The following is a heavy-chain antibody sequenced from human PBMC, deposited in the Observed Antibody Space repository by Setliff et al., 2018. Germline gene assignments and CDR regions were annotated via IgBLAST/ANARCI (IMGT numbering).Heavy chain of an antibody. CDR3: ARLSGFLYIDV. D-gene: IGHD3-3*01. V-gene: IGHV4-59*08. CDR2: IFHSGST. Sequence: SETLSLTCTVSGAFSSRHYWSWIRQPPGKGLEWIGYIFHSGSTNFNPSFKSRVTISVDTSKNQFSLNLSSVTAADTAVYYCARLSGFLYIDVWGKGTTVTVS. J-gene: IGHJ6*03. CDR1: GAFSSRHY.